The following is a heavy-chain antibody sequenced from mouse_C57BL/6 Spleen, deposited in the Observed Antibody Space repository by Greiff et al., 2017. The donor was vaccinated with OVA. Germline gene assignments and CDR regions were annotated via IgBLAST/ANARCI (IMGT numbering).Heavy chain of an antibody. Sequence: QVQLQQPGAELVKPGASVKLSCTASGYTFTSYWMHWVKPRPGQGLEWIGMIHPNSGSTNYNEKFKSKATLTVDKSSSTAYMQLSSLTSEDSAVYYCATITTDFAYWGQGTLVTVSA. CDR1: GYTFTSYW. V-gene: IGHV1-64*01. CDR3: ATITTDFAY. CDR2: IHPNSGST. D-gene: IGHD1-1*01. J-gene: IGHJ3*01.